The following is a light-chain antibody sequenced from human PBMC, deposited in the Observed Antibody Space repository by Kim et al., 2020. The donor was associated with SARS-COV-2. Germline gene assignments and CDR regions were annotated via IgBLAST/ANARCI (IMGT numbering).Light chain of an antibody. Sequence: SYELTQPLSVSVALGQTARITCGGNNIVTKNVHWYQQKPGQAPVLVMYSDTNRPSGIPERFSGSNSGNTATLTISRAQAGDEADYYCQVWDSSTWVFGGGTQLTVL. J-gene: IGLJ3*02. CDR1: NIVTKN. V-gene: IGLV3-9*01. CDR3: QVWDSSTWV. CDR2: SDT.